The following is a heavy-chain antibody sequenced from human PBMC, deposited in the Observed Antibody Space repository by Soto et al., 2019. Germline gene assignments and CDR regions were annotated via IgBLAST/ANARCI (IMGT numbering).Heavy chain of an antibody. CDR1: GFTFSSYG. CDR2: ISYDGSNK. D-gene: IGHD3-3*01. CDR3: AKTRRFLEWLLSY. Sequence: QVQLVESGGGVVQPGRSLRLSCAASGFTFSSYGMHWVRQAPGKGLEWVAVISYDGSNKYYADSVKGRFTISRDNSKNTLYLQMNSLRAEDTAVYYCAKTRRFLEWLLSYWGQGTLVTVSS. V-gene: IGHV3-30*18. J-gene: IGHJ4*02.